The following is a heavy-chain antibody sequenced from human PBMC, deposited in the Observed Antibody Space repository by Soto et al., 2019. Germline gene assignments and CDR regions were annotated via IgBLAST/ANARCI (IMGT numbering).Heavy chain of an antibody. Sequence: GGSLRLSCAASGFIFTKNAMSWVRQAPGKGLEWLSGISGTAGRTYYADSVKGRFTISRDTSKNTVYLQMNSLRAEDTAIYYCAGRTVTSSWTLDIWGQGTMVTVSS. V-gene: IGHV3-23*01. CDR1: GFIFTKNA. J-gene: IGHJ3*02. CDR2: ISGTAGRT. D-gene: IGHD4-17*01. CDR3: AGRTVTSSWTLDI.